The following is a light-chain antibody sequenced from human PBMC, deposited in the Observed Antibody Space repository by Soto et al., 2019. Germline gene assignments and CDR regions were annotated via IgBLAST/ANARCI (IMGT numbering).Light chain of an antibody. CDR2: GAS. CDR3: QQYKNWPWT. J-gene: IGKJ1*01. CDR1: QSVCSN. V-gene: IGKV3-15*01. Sequence: EIVMTQSPATLSVSPGERATLSCRASQSVCSNLAWYQQKPGQAPRLLIYGASTRATGIPARFSGSGSGTEFTLTISSLQSEDFAVDYCQQYKNWPWTFGQGTKVEIK.